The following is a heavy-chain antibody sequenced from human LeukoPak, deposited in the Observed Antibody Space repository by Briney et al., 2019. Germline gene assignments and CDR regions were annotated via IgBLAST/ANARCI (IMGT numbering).Heavy chain of an antibody. Sequence: GGSLRLSCAASGFTFSSYSMNWVRQAPGKGLEWVSYISSSSTIYYADSVKGRFTISRDNAKNSLYLQMNSLRAEDTAVYYCARVASEWLLYGWFDPWGQGTLVTVSS. CDR2: ISSSSTI. V-gene: IGHV3-48*01. CDR1: GFTFSSYS. D-gene: IGHD3-3*01. J-gene: IGHJ5*02. CDR3: ARVASEWLLYGWFDP.